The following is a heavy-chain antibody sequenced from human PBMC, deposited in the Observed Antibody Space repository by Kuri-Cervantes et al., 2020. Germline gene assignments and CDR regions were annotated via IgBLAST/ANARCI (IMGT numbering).Heavy chain of an antibody. D-gene: IGHD3-22*01. V-gene: IGHV3-23*01. J-gene: IGHJ4*02. CDR3: AKICTMIVVDYYFDY. Sequence: LSLTCAASGFTFSSYAMSWVRQAPGKGLEWVSAISGSGGSTYYADSVKGRFTISRDNSKNTLCLQMNSLRAEDTAVYYCAKICTMIVVDYYFDYWGQGALVTVSS. CDR2: ISGSGGST. CDR1: GFTFSSYA.